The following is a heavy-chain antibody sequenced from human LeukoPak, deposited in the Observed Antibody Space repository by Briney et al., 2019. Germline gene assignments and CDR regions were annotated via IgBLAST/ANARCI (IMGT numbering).Heavy chain of an antibody. D-gene: IGHD2-2*01. V-gene: IGHV1-24*01. J-gene: IGHJ5*01. CDR1: GYTLTELS. CDR2: FDPEDGET. CDR3: ATIVVVPAAIAYNWFDS. Sequence: ASVKVSCKVSGYTLTELSMHWVRQAPGKGLEWMGGFDPEDGETIYAQKFQGRVTMTEDTSTDTAYMELSSLRSEDTAVYYCATIVVVPAAIAYNWFDSWGQGTLVTVSS.